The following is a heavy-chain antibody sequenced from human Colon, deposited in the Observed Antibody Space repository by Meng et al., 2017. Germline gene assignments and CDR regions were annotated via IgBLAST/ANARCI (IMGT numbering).Heavy chain of an antibody. CDR1: GDSISSDIW. D-gene: IGHD1-7*01. CDR3: GRDQGRELINH. J-gene: IGHJ4*02. CDR2: VYHRGDT. V-gene: IGHV4-4*02. Sequence: QLQESGPGLVKPSGTLSLTCTVSGDSISSDIWWSWVRQPPGKGLEWIGEVYHRGDTNYNPSLKSRVDISVDKSKNQFYLSLFSVTAADTAVYYCGRDQGRELINHWGQGTLVTVSS.